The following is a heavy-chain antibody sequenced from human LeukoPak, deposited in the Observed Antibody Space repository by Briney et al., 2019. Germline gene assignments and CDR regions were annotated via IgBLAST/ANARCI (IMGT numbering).Heavy chain of an antibody. J-gene: IGHJ4*02. CDR3: ARSTGPIDY. Sequence: QTLSLTCAISGDSVSSNSAAWNWIRQSPSRGLEWLGRTYYRSKWYTYYAVSVKSRISINRDTSKNQISLQLNSVTPEDTAVYYCARSTGPIDYWGQGTLVTVSS. V-gene: IGHV6-1*01. CDR2: TYYRSKWYT. CDR1: GDSVSSNSAA. D-gene: IGHD1-1*01.